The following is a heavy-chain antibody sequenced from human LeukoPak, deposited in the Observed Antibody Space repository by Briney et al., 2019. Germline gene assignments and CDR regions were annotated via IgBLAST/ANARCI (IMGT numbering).Heavy chain of an antibody. CDR3: ARALRRDGYNPIDY. J-gene: IGHJ4*02. CDR1: GGTFSSYA. D-gene: IGHD5-24*01. V-gene: IGHV1-69*05. Sequence: PVKVSCKASGGTFSSYAISWVRQAPGQGLEWMGGIIPIFGTANYAQKFQGRVTSTTDESTSTAYMELSSLRSEDTAVYYCARALRRDGYNPIDYWGQGTLVTVSS. CDR2: IIPIFGTA.